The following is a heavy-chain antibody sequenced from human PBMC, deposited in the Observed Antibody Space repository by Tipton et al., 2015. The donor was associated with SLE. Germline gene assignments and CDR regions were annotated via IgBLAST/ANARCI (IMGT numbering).Heavy chain of an antibody. Sequence: TLSLTCAVSGYSISSGYYWGWIRQPPGKGLEWIGSIYHSGSTYYNSSLESRVTISVDTSKNQFSLRLSSVTAVDTAVYYCARRAGDSYNSPFDYWGQGNLVTVSS. D-gene: IGHD5-24*01. CDR3: ARRAGDSYNSPFDY. CDR1: GYSISSGYY. V-gene: IGHV4-38-2*01. J-gene: IGHJ4*02. CDR2: IYHSGST.